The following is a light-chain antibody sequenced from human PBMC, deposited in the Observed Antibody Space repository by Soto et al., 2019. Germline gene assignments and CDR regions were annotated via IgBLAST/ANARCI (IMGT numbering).Light chain of an antibody. CDR1: SSDVGSHNF. V-gene: IGLV2-23*02. J-gene: IGLJ3*02. CDR2: EVT. Sequence: QSVLTQPASVSGSPGQSITISCTGTSSDVGSHNFVSWYQQRPGKAPNLIIFEVTKRPSGVSSRFSASKSGNTASLTISGVQAEDEADYYCCSYADTTTWVFGGGTTLTVL. CDR3: CSYADTTTWV.